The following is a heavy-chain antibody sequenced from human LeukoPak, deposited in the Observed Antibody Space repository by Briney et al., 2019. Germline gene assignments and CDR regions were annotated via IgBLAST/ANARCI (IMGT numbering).Heavy chain of an antibody. Sequence: GGSLRLSCTASGFTFGDYAMSWVRQAPGKGLEWVGFIRSKAYGGTTEYAASVKGRFTISRDDSKSIAYLQMNSLKTEDTAVYYCTKWGDYDGLTGYYDSDCWGQGTLVTVSS. CDR3: TKWGDYDGLTGYYDSDC. CDR2: IRSKAYGGTT. D-gene: IGHD3-9*01. CDR1: GFTFGDYA. J-gene: IGHJ4*02. V-gene: IGHV3-49*04.